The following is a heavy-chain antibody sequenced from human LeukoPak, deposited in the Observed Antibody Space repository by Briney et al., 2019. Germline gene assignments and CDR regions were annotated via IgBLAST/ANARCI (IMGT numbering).Heavy chain of an antibody. Sequence: PSGGSLRLSCAASGFTFSSYAMSWVRQAPGKGLEWVSAISGSGGSTYCADSVKGRFTISRDNSKNTLYLQMNSLRAEDTAVYYCARRAGAYSHPYDYWGQGTLVTVSS. CDR1: GFTFSSYA. V-gene: IGHV3-23*01. CDR3: ARRAGAYSHPYDY. CDR2: ISGSGGST. J-gene: IGHJ4*02. D-gene: IGHD4/OR15-4a*01.